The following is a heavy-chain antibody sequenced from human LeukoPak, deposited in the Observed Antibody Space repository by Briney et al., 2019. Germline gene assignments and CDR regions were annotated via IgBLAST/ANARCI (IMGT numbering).Heavy chain of an antibody. Sequence: GGSLRLSCAASRFTFSSYAMSWVRQAPGKGLEWVSVISGSGGSTNYADSVKGRFTISRDNSKNTLYLQMNSLRAEDTAVYYCALLTGDPLDYWGQGTLVTVPS. CDR2: ISGSGGST. CDR1: RFTFSSYA. CDR3: ALLTGDPLDY. D-gene: IGHD7-27*01. V-gene: IGHV3-23*01. J-gene: IGHJ4*02.